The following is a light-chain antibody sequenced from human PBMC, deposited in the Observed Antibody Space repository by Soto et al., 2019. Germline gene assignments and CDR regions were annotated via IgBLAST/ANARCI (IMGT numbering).Light chain of an antibody. CDR3: QQRYSWPPIT. V-gene: IGKV3-11*01. Sequence: EIVLTQSPGTLSLSPGERATLSCRASQSVSSYLAWYQQKPGQAPRLLIYDTSNRATGIPARFSGSGSETDFTLTISSLEPEDFAVYYCQQRYSWPPITFGQGTRLEIK. CDR1: QSVSSY. J-gene: IGKJ5*01. CDR2: DTS.